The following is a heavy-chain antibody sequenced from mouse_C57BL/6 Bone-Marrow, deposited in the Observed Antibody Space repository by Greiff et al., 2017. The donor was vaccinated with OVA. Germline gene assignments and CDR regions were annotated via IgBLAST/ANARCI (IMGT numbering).Heavy chain of an antibody. V-gene: IGHV14-4*01. CDR3: TSYGNFDY. CDR1: GFNIKDDY. CDR2: IDPENGDT. J-gene: IGHJ2*01. Sequence: EVQLQQSGAELVRPGASVKLSCTASGFNIKDDYMHWVKQRPEQGLEWIGWIDPENGDTEYASKVQGKATITADTSSNTAYLQLRSLTSEDTAVYYCTSYGNFDYWGQGTTLTVSS. D-gene: IGHD2-1*01.